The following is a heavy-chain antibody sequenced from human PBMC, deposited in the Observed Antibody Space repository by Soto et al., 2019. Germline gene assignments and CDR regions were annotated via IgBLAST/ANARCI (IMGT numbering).Heavy chain of an antibody. J-gene: IGHJ4*02. D-gene: IGHD2-21*02. Sequence: SLRLSCAASGFSFSTYAMSWVRQAPGKGLEWVSAISASGSNTYYADSVKGRFTISRDNSKNTLYLQMNSLRAEDTAVYYCAKVVGDTSSGDFWGQGMLVTVSS. CDR1: GFSFSTYA. CDR2: ISASGSNT. CDR3: AKVVGDTSSGDF. V-gene: IGHV3-23*01.